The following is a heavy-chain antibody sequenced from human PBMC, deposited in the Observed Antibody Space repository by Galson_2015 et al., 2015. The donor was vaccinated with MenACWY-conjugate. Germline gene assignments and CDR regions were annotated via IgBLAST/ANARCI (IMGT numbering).Heavy chain of an antibody. V-gene: IGHV3-48*01. CDR1: GFTFSSYN. Sequence: SLRLSCAASGFTFSSYNMNWVRQAPGKGLEWVSYISSSSSTIYYADSVKGRFTISRDNAKNSLYLQMNSLRAEDTAVYYCATPLLTIFGYVDDYWGQGTLVTVSS. D-gene: IGHD3-3*01. CDR3: ATPLLTIFGYVDDY. J-gene: IGHJ4*02. CDR2: ISSSSSTI.